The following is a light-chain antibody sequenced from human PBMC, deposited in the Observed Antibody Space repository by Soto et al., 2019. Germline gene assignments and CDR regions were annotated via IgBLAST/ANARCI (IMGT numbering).Light chain of an antibody. Sequence: ELVLTQSPATLSLSPGERATLSCRASQSVSSHLAWYQQKPGQAPRLLMYDTFNRATGIPARFNGSGSGTDFTLTISSLETQDFAVYYCQQRSNWPPGYTFGQGTKVDIK. V-gene: IGKV3-11*01. CDR3: QQRSNWPPGYT. CDR2: DTF. CDR1: QSVSSH. J-gene: IGKJ2*01.